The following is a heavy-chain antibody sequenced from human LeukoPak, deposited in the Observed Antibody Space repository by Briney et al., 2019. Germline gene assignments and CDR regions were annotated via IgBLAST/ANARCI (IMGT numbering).Heavy chain of an antibody. J-gene: IGHJ4*02. V-gene: IGHV4-59*01. CDR1: GGSISSYY. CDR3: ARYSSGWIDY. CDR2: MYNSGST. Sequence: SETLSLTCTVSGGSISSYYWSWIRQPPGKGLEWIGSMYNSGSTNYNPSLKSRVTISVDTSKNQFSLKLTSVTAADTATYYCARYSSGWIDYWGQGTLVTVSS. D-gene: IGHD6-19*01.